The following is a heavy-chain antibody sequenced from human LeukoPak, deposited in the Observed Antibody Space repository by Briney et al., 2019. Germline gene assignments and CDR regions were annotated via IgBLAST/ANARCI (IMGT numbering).Heavy chain of an antibody. CDR1: GFTFNSFG. CDR3: ARDLTERKYYIAY. V-gene: IGHV3-30*02. D-gene: IGHD2-8*02. CDR2: IGYTGTDT. Sequence: GGSLRLSCAASGFTFNSFGMHWVRQAPGEGLEWVAYIGYTGTDTYYADSVKGRFTISRDNSKNTVHLQVNSLRAADTALYSCARDLTERKYYIAYWGQGTLVTVSS. J-gene: IGHJ4*02.